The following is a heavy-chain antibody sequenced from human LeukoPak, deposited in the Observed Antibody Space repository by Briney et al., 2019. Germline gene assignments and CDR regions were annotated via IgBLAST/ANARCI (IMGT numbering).Heavy chain of an antibody. D-gene: IGHD2-15*01. Sequence: GGSLRLSCAASGFTFSSYAMSWVRQAPGKGLEWVSGISGSGGSTYHADSVKGRFTIFRDNSKNTLYLQMNSLRAEDTAVYYCARVLDSSSSRYQAFPYWGQGTLVTVSS. J-gene: IGHJ4*02. V-gene: IGHV3-23*01. CDR2: ISGSGGST. CDR1: GFTFSSYA. CDR3: ARVLDSSSSRYQAFPY.